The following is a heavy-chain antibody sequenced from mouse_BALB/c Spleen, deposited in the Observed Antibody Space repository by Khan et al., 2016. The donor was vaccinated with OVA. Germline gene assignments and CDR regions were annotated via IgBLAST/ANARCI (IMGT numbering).Heavy chain of an antibody. CDR3: ASHLTGSFAY. D-gene: IGHD4-1*01. CDR2: INSDGYYT. V-gene: IGHV5-6*01. J-gene: IGHJ3*01. Sequence: EVKVVESRGDLMQPGGSLKLSCTASGFTFSAYSMSWVRQTPAKRLEWVATINSDGYYTYYPDSVQGRFTISRNNAKNTLSLQMSSLKSEDTAIYYCASHLTGSFAYWGQGTLVTVSA. CDR1: GFTFSAYS.